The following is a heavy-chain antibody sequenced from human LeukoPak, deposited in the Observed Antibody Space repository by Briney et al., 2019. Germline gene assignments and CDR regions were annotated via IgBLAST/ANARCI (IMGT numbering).Heavy chain of an antibody. Sequence: SSETLSLTCTVSGDSSSSSDYYWGWIRQPPGKGLEWIGSVYYSGSTYYNPSLKSRVTISIDTSKNQFSLKLSSVTAADTAVYYCASKYSSSWYRGSSGWFDPWGQGTLVTVSS. V-gene: IGHV4-39*01. CDR2: VYYSGST. D-gene: IGHD6-13*01. CDR1: GDSSSSSDYY. J-gene: IGHJ5*02. CDR3: ASKYSSSWYRGSSGWFDP.